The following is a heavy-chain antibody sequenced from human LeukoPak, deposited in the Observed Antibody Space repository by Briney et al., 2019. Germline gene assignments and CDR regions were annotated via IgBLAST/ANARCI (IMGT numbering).Heavy chain of an antibody. CDR3: ARGPPVGVIKVYWFDP. J-gene: IGHJ5*02. V-gene: IGHV4-34*01. Sequence: PSETLSLTCAVYGGSFSGYYWSWIRQPPGKGLEWIGEINHSGSTNYNPSLKSRVTISVDTSKNQFSLKLSSVTAADTAVYYCARGPPVGVIKVYWFDPWGQGTLVTVSS. CDR1: GGSFSGYY. CDR2: INHSGST. D-gene: IGHD3-16*02.